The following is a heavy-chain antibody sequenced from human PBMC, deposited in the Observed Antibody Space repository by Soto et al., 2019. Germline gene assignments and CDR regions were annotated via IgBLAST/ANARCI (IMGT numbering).Heavy chain of an antibody. CDR1: GFTFGASA. CDR2: IGSKGETYAT. CDR3: AKNSATKVSSSPDY. V-gene: IGHV3-73*01. D-gene: IGHD6-13*01. J-gene: IGHJ4*02. Sequence: GGSLRLSCAASGFTFGASALQWVRQASGKGLEWLGRIGSKGETYATTYSASVKGRFTISRDNSKNTLYLQMNSLKAEATALYYCAKNSATKVSSSPDYWGQGTLVTVSS.